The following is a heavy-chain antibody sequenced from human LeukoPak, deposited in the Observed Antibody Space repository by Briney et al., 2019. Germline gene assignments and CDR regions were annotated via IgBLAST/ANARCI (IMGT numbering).Heavy chain of an antibody. CDR3: ARHRVGSGDTYYDFWSGYSGFDP. D-gene: IGHD3-3*01. Sequence: SETLSLTCAVSGYSISSGYYWGWIRQPPGKGLEWIGSIYRSGSTYYNPSLKSRVTISVDTSKNQFSLKLSSVTAADTAVYYCARHRVGSGDTYYDFWSGYSGFDPWGQGTLVTVSS. J-gene: IGHJ5*02. CDR1: GYSISSGYY. V-gene: IGHV4-38-2*01. CDR2: IYRSGST.